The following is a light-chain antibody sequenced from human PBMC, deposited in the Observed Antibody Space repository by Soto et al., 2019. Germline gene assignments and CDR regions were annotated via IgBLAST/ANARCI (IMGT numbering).Light chain of an antibody. CDR2: RTD. CDR3: TAWDGSLDGRV. CDR1: GSNNGTNT. V-gene: IGLV1-44*01. J-gene: IGLJ3*02. Sequence: QSVLTQPPSASGTPGQRVTISCSGSGSNNGTNTVNWYQQLPGTAPKLLIYRTDQRPAGIPDRFSGSKSGTSASLDISGLQSDDEADYYCTAWDGSLDGRVFGGGTKLTVL.